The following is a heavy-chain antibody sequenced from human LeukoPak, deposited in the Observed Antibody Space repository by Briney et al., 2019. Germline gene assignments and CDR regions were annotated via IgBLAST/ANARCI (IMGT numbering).Heavy chain of an antibody. Sequence: SETLSLTRTVSGGSISSYYWSWIRQPPGKGLEWIGYIYYSGSTNYNPSLKSRVTISVDTSKNQSSLKLSSVTAADTAVYYCAATDYGDYFFNWFDPWGQGTLVTVSS. V-gene: IGHV4-59*01. CDR1: GGSISSYY. CDR2: IYYSGST. D-gene: IGHD4-17*01. CDR3: AATDYGDYFFNWFDP. J-gene: IGHJ5*02.